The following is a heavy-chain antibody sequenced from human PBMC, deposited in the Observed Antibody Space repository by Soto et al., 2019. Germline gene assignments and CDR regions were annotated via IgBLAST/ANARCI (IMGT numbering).Heavy chain of an antibody. CDR1: GGAISSGGYY. V-gene: IGHV4-31*03. CDR3: ARWCPTVVTPANWFDP. D-gene: IGHD4-17*01. CDR2: IYYSGST. J-gene: IGHJ5*02. Sequence: SETLSLTCTVPGGAISSGGYYWSWIRQHPGKGLEWIGYIYYSGSTYYNPSLKSRVTISVDTSKNQFSLKLSPVTAADTAVYYCARWCPTVVTPANWFDPWGQGTLVTVSS.